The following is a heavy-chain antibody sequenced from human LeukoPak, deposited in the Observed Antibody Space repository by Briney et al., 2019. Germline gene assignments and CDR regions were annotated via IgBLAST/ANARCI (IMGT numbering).Heavy chain of an antibody. Sequence: GGSLRLSCAPSGLTFDDYAMHWVRHAPGKGLEWVSLISGDGGSTYYADSVKGRFTISRDNSKNSLYLQMNSLRTEDTALYYCAKDIKQGGYEFDYWGQGTLVTVSS. CDR1: GLTFDDYA. CDR2: ISGDGGST. V-gene: IGHV3-43*02. J-gene: IGHJ4*02. CDR3: AKDIKQGGYEFDY. D-gene: IGHD5-12*01.